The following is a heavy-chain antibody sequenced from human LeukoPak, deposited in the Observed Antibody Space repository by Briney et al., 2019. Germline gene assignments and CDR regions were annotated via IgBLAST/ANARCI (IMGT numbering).Heavy chain of an antibody. CDR3: AKCDYGAYPSWFDP. CDR2: ISGSGGSQ. CDR1: GFTFSSYA. J-gene: IGHJ5*02. Sequence: VGALRLSCAASGFTFSSYAMSGVRHAPGKGREWGSAISGSGGSQYYADSVKGRFTIPRDNSKNTLYLQMNSLRAEDTAVYYCAKCDYGAYPSWFDPWGQGTLVTVSS. D-gene: IGHD4-17*01. V-gene: IGHV3-23*01.